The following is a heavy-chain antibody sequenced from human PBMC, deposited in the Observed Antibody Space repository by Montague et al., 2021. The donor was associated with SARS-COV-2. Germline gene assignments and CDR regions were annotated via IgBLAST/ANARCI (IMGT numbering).Heavy chain of an antibody. J-gene: IGHJ3*01. D-gene: IGHD5-18*01. CDR2: IYWXDEK. V-gene: IGHV2-5*01. CDR1: GFSLSTSGVG. CDR3: ARTTDCGYSYGPCTEAFDV. Sequence: PALVKPTQTLTLTCTFSGFSLSTSGVGVGWIRQPPGKALEWLALIYWXDEKRYSPSLKSRLTITEDTSKNQVVLTMTNMDPVDTATYYSARTTDCGYSYGPCTEAFDVWEQEKMVSVSS.